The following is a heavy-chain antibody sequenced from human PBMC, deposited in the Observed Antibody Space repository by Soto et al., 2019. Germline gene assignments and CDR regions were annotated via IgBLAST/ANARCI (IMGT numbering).Heavy chain of an antibody. J-gene: IGHJ3*02. D-gene: IGHD3-22*01. CDR1: GFIFDDYA. Sequence: PGGSLRLSCAASGFIFDDYAMHWVRQAPGKGLEWVSGISWDSGSIIYADSVKGRFIISRDNANNSLYLQMNSLRAEDTALYYCARDQDDSSGYDAFDIWGQGTMVTVSS. V-gene: IGHV3-9*01. CDR2: ISWDSGSI. CDR3: ARDQDDSSGYDAFDI.